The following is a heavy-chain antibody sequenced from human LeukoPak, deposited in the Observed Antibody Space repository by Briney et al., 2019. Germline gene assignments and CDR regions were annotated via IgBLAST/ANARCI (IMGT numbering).Heavy chain of an antibody. J-gene: IGHJ4*02. CDR3: ARIPLGPDGYNSR. CDR1: GGSISSGGYY. Sequence: PSQTLSLTCTVSGGSISSGGYYWSWIRQHPGKGPEWIGYIYYSGSAYYNPSLKSRVTISVDTSENQFSLKLSSVTAADTAVYYCARIPLGPDGYNSRWGQGTLVTVSS. CDR2: IYYSGSA. V-gene: IGHV4-31*03. D-gene: IGHD5-24*01.